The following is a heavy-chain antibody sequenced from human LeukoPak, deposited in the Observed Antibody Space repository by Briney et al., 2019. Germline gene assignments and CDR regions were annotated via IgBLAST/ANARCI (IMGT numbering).Heavy chain of an antibody. CDR3: ARGQYYSDTINYYSRHDAFDI. D-gene: IGHD3-22*01. V-gene: IGHV1-46*01. Sequence: ASVKVSCKASGYTFTSYYVHWVRQAPGEGLEWMGIINPSGGSTIYAQKFQGRLTMTRDTSTSTVYMELSSLRSEDTAVYYCARGQYYSDTINYYSRHDAFDIWGQGTMVTVSS. J-gene: IGHJ3*02. CDR1: GYTFTSYY. CDR2: INPSGGST.